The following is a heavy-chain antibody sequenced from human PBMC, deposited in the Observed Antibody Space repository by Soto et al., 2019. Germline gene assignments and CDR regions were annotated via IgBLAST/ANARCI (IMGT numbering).Heavy chain of an antibody. CDR1: GDSVSSNDAT. Sequence: QVQLQQSGPGLVKPSQTLSLTCAISGDSVSSNDATWDWIRHSPSRGLEWLGRTYYSSKWQSDYAVSVKSRICINPDTSNSLLSLQLNSVTPDDTAVYYCARLIGNSWLDSWGQGTLVTVSS. CDR2: TYYSSKWQS. D-gene: IGHD3-16*01. J-gene: IGHJ5*01. CDR3: ARLIGNSWLDS. V-gene: IGHV6-1*01.